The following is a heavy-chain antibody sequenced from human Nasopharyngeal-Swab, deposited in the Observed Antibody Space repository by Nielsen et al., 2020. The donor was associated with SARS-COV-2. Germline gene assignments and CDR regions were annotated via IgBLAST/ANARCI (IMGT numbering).Heavy chain of an antibody. CDR2: IWYDGSKK. D-gene: IGHD6-13*01. V-gene: IGHV3-33*01. Sequence: GESLKISCAASGFSFGSYGMHWVRHAPGKGLEWVAVIWYDGSKKYYADSVKGRFTISRDNSKNTLYLQMNSLRAEDTAVYYCAREGIAAAGTGLDYWGQGTLVTVSS. CDR1: GFSFGSYG. J-gene: IGHJ4*02. CDR3: AREGIAAAGTGLDY.